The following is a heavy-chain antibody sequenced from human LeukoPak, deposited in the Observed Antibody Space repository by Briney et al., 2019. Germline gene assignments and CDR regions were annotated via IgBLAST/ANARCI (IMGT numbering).Heavy chain of an antibody. V-gene: IGHV1-2*02. Sequence: ASVKVSCKASGYTFTGHYMYWVRQAPGQGLEWMGWINPNSGGTNYVRNFQGRVTMTRDTSISTAYMELSRLRSDDTALYYCARDKRDGDLDYWGQGTLVTVSS. D-gene: IGHD4-17*01. J-gene: IGHJ4*02. CDR3: ARDKRDGDLDY. CDR1: GYTFTGHY. CDR2: INPNSGGT.